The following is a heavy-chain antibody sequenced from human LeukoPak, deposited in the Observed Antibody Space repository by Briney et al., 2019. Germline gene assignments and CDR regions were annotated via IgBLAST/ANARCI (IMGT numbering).Heavy chain of an antibody. CDR1: GFSMGSYG. CDR2: VWFDGRQT. J-gene: IGHJ5*02. V-gene: IGHV3-33*01. D-gene: IGHD3-3*02. Sequence: GRSLRLSCVASGFSMGSYGMHWLRQAPGKGLEWVTGVWFDGRQTYYADSVKGRFILSRDNPKNTLYLQMNSLRTEDTAIYYCARDLTFFALSPGGRGNLVTVSS. CDR3: ARDLTFFALSP.